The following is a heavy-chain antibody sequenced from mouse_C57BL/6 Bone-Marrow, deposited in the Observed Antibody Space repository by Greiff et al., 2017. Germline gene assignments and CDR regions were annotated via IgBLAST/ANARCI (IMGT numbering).Heavy chain of an antibody. D-gene: IGHD3-2*02. CDR3: ARELRPYAMDY. J-gene: IGHJ4*01. CDR1: GYTFTSYW. V-gene: IGHV1-53*01. CDR2: INPSNGGT. Sequence: QVQLQQPGTELVKPGASVKLSCKASGYTFTSYWMHWVKQRPGQGLEWIGNINPSNGGTNYNEKFKSKATLTVDKSSSTAYMQLSSLTAEDSAVYCCARELRPYAMDYWGQGTSVTVSS.